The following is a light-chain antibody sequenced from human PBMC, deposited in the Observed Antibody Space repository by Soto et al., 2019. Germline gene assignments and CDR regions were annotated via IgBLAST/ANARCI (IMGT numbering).Light chain of an antibody. Sequence: QSVLAQPPSASGSPGESVTISCTGTSNDVGAYKFVSWYQQHPGKAPKLLIYGVTKRPSGVSNRFSGSKSANTASLTISGLQAEDEADYYCSSYTISSPLVLFGGGTKLTVL. CDR2: GVT. CDR1: SNDVGAYKF. CDR3: SSYTISSPLVL. V-gene: IGLV2-14*01. J-gene: IGLJ3*02.